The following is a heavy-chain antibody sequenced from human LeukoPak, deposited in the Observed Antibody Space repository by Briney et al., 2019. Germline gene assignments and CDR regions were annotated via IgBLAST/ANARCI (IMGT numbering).Heavy chain of an antibody. CDR2: ISGSGGNT. J-gene: IGHJ4*02. CDR3: AKGETAAAGPFFDS. Sequence: PGGSLRLSCAASGFTFTNYAMSWVRQAPGKGLEWVSAISGSGGNTYYADSVKGRFTISRDNSKNTLYLQMNSLRADDTALYYCAKGETAAAGPFFDSWGQGTLVTVSS. D-gene: IGHD6-13*01. CDR1: GFTFTNYA. V-gene: IGHV3-23*01.